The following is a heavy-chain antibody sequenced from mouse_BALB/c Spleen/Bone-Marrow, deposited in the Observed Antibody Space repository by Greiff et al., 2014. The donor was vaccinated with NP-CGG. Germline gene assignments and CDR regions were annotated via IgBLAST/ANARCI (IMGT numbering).Heavy chain of an antibody. CDR2: ISDGGSYT. V-gene: IGHV5-4*02. CDR1: GFTFSDYY. D-gene: IGHD3-3*01. CDR3: AREGDGAY. J-gene: IGHJ3*01. Sequence: EVMLVESGGGLVKPGGSLKLSCAASGFTFSDYYMYWVRQTPEKRLEWVATISDGGSYTYYPDSVKGRFTISRDNAKNNLYLQMSSLKSEDTAMYYCAREGDGAYWSQGTLVTVSA.